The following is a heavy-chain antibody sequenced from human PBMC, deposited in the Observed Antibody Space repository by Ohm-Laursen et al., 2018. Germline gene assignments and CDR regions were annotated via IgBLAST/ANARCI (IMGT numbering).Heavy chain of an antibody. V-gene: IGHV3-30*18. CDR2: ISYDGSNK. CDR1: GFTFSSYG. J-gene: IGHJ2*01. Sequence: SLRLSCSASGFTFSSYGMHWVRQAPGKGLEWVAVISYDGSNKYYADSVKGRFTISRDNSKNTLYLQMNSLRAEDTALYYCAKGGYGGYYWYFDLWGRGTLVTVSS. CDR3: AKGGYGGYYWYFDL. D-gene: IGHD4-23*01.